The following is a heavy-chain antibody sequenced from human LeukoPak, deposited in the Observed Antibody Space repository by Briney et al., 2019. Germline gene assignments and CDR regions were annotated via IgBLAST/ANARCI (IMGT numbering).Heavy chain of an antibody. Sequence: SETLSLTCAVYGGSFSGYYWSWIRQPPGKGLEWIGEINHSGSTNYNPSLKSRVTISVDTSKNQFSLKLSSVTAADTAVYYCARSLPHYDSSGYYTDYWGQGTLVTVSS. CDR3: ARSLPHYDSSGYYTDY. CDR2: INHSGST. J-gene: IGHJ4*02. V-gene: IGHV4-34*01. D-gene: IGHD3-22*01. CDR1: GGSFSGYY.